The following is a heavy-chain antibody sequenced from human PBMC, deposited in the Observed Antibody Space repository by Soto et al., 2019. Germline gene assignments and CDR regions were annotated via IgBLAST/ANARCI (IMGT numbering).Heavy chain of an antibody. CDR3: ARDYYKYYDSSGYYRSPAY. CDR2: ISYDGSDK. D-gene: IGHD3-22*01. J-gene: IGHJ4*02. V-gene: IGHV3-30-3*01. Sequence: GGALKPSFSTPGFTLSFYAMHWVPPAPGKGVGWVALISYDGSDKDYADSVKGRFTISRDNSRNTLFLQMNSLRAEDTAVYYCARDYYKYYDSSGYYRSPAYWGQGTLVTVSS. CDR1: GFTLSFYA.